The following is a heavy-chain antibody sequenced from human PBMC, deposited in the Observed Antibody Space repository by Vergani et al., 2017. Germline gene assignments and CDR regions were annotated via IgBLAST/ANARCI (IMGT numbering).Heavy chain of an antibody. CDR1: GGSISSYY. D-gene: IGHD6-6*01. V-gene: IGHV4-59*08. Sequence: QVQLQESGPGLVKPSETLSLTCTVSGGSISSYYWSWIRQPPGKGLEWIGYFYYSGSTNYNPSLKSRVTISVDTSKNQFSLKLSSVTAADTAVYYCARLSSSSYYYYGMDVWGQGTTVTVSS. CDR3: ARLSSSSYYYYGMDV. J-gene: IGHJ6*02. CDR2: FYYSGST.